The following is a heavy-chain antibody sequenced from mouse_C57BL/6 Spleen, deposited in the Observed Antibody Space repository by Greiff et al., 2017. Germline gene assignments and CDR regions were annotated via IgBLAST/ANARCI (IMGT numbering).Heavy chain of an antibody. J-gene: IGHJ1*03. CDR2: IYPGDGDT. V-gene: IGHV1-80*01. D-gene: IGHD4-1*01. CDR1: GYAFSSYW. CDR3: ARSGTPYWYFDV. Sequence: VKLMESGAELVKPGASVKISCKASGYAFSSYWMNWVKQRPGKGLEWIGQIYPGDGDTNYNGKFKGKATLTADKSSSTAYMQLSSLTSEDSAVYFCARSGTPYWYFDVWGTGTTVTVSS.